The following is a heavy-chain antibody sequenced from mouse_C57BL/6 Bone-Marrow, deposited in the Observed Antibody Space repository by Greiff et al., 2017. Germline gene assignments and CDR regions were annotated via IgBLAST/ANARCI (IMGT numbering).Heavy chain of an antibody. V-gene: IGHV14-4*01. J-gene: IGHJ2*01. Sequence: EVKLQESGAELVRPGASVKLSCTASGFNIKDDYMHWVKQRPEQGLEWIGWIDPENGDTEYASKFQGKATITAATSSNTAYLQLSSLTSEDTAVYYCTTGTGTGFDYWGQGTTLTVSS. CDR3: TTGTGTGFDY. D-gene: IGHD4-1*01. CDR2: IDPENGDT. CDR1: GFNIKDDY.